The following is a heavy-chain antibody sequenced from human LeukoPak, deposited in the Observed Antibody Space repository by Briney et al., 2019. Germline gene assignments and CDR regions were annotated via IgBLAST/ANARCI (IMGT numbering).Heavy chain of an antibody. CDR3: VRDGEGAAISVNYWFDP. CDR1: GYTFTSYD. Sequence: GASVKVSCKVSGYTFTSYDINWVRQATGQGLEWMGWMNPNSGVAGYAQKFQGRVTMTRDTSISTAYMELWSLTSEDTAVYYCVRDGEGAAISVNYWFDPWGQGTLVTVSS. V-gene: IGHV1-8*01. J-gene: IGHJ5*02. CDR2: MNPNSGVA. D-gene: IGHD2-2*02.